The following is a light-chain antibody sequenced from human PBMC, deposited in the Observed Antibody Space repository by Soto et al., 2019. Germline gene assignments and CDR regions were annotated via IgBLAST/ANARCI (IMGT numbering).Light chain of an antibody. CDR1: QSISSY. J-gene: IGKJ1*01. V-gene: IGKV1-39*01. Sequence: DIQMTQSPSSLSAAVGDRVTITCRASQSISSYLNWYQQKPGKAPKLLIYAAPSLQSGVPSRFSGSGSGTDFTLTISSLQPEDFATYYCQQSYSNPRTFGQGTKVDIK. CDR2: AAP. CDR3: QQSYSNPRT.